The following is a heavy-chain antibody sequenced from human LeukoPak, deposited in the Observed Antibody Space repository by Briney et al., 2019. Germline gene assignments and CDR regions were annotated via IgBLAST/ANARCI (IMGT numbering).Heavy chain of an antibody. CDR1: GFTFSSYE. V-gene: IGHV3-48*03. CDR3: ARDRGEGDV. Sequence: PGGSLRLSCAASGFTFSSYEMNWVRQAPGKGLEWVSYISSSGSTIYYADSVKGRFTVSRDNAKNSLYLQMNSLRAEDTAVYYCARDRGEGDVWGKGTTVTVSS. D-gene: IGHD2-21*01. J-gene: IGHJ6*04. CDR2: ISSSGSTI.